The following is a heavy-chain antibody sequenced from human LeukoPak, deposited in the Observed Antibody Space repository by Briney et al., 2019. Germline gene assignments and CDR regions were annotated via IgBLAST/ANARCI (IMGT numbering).Heavy chain of an antibody. CDR3: ARAGAFDYYMDV. CDR2: IYYSGST. D-gene: IGHD3-10*01. Sequence: PSETLSLTCTVSGGSISSYYWSWIRQPPGKGLEWIGYIYYSGSTNYNPSLKSRVTISVDTSKDQFSLKLSSVTAADTAVYYCARAGAFDYYMDVWGKGTTVTISS. V-gene: IGHV4-59*01. J-gene: IGHJ6*03. CDR1: GGSISSYY.